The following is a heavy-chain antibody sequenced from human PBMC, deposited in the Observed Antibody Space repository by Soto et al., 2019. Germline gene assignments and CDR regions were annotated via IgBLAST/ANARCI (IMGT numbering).Heavy chain of an antibody. Sequence: QVQLVQSGGEVKKPGASVKVSCKTSGYSFTTYGISWVRQAPGQGLEWTGWISAYNGNTNYAQKLQGRVTMTTDTSTSTAYMELRSLSSDDTAVYYCAREGPAPYYYYGMDVWGQGSTVTVSS. CDR2: ISAYNGNT. J-gene: IGHJ6*02. CDR3: AREGPAPYYYYGMDV. V-gene: IGHV1-18*01. CDR1: GYSFTTYG.